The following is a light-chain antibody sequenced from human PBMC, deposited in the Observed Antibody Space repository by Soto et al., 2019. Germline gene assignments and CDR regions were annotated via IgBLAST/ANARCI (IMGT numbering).Light chain of an antibody. CDR3: AAWDDSLSGRV. Sequence: SVLTQPPSASGTPGQRVTISCSGSSSNIGSNYVYWYQQLPGTAPKLLIYRNNQRPSGVPDRFSGSLSGTSASLAISGLRSEDEADYYCAAWDDSLSGRVFGGGTKLTVL. CDR2: RNN. J-gene: IGLJ2*01. V-gene: IGLV1-47*01. CDR1: SSNIGSNY.